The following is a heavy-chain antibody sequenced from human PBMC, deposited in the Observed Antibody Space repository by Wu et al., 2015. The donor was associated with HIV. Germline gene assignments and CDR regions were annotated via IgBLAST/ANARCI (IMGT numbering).Heavy chain of an antibody. CDR3: ARDGSLSALENWFDP. Sequence: QAQLVQFGADMKKPGSSVKVTCKASGDGFTSYAVSWVRQAPGQGLECLGWISTYNGNTNYAQKFQGRVTMTTDTSTSTAYMELRSLRSDDTAVYYCARDGSLSALENWFDPWGQGTLVTVSS. J-gene: IGHJ5*02. D-gene: IGHD3-10*01. V-gene: IGHV1-18*01. CDR2: ISTYNGNT. CDR1: GDGFTSYA.